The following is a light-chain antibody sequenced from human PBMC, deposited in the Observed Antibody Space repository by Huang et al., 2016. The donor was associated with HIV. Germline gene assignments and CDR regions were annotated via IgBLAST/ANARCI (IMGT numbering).Light chain of an antibody. CDR3: QQLDTYPLT. V-gene: IGKV1-9*01. CDR1: QDINNN. J-gene: IGKJ5*01. Sequence: IQLTQSPSSLSASVGDRVTITCRASQDINNNLAWYQQKPGKAPKVLIFSASTFQSGVPSRFSGSASGIYFSLTINNLQPEDFATYYCQQLDTYPLTFGQGTRLDI. CDR2: SAS.